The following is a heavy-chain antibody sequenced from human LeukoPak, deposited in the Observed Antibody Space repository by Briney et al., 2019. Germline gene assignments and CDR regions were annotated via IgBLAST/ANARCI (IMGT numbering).Heavy chain of an antibody. CDR2: IYYSGST. V-gene: IGHV4-39*01. CDR1: GGSISSSSYY. CDR3: ARQASGSSSWYRMGDY. Sequence: KSSETLSLTCTVSGGSISSSSYYWGWIRQPPGKGLERIGSIYYSGSTYYNPSLKSRVTISVDTSKNQFSLKLSSVTAADTAVYYCARQASGSSSWYRMGDYWGQGTLVTVSS. J-gene: IGHJ4*02. D-gene: IGHD6-13*01.